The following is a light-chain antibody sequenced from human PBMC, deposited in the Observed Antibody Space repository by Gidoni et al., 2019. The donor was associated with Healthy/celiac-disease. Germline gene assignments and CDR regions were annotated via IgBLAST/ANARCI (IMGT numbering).Light chain of an antibody. J-gene: IGKJ2*01. Sequence: EIVLTQSPGTLSLSPGERATLSCRASQSVSSSYLAWYQQKPGQAPRLLIDGASSRATGIPDRFSGSGSGTDFTLTISRPEPEDFAVYYCQQYGSSLYTFXXXTKLEIK. V-gene: IGKV3-20*01. CDR2: GAS. CDR3: QQYGSSLYT. CDR1: QSVSSSY.